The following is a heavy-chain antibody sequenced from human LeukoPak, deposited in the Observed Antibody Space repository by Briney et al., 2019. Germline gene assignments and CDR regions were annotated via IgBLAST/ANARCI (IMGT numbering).Heavy chain of an antibody. Sequence: GASVKVSCKASGYIFTDFFLHWVRQAPGQGLEWMGLVNPNDGGTIYAQNFQGRVTLTRDTSISTAYMELSRLRSDDTAVYYCARDDYDDLQYFEDWGQGTLVTVSS. CDR1: GYIFTDFF. J-gene: IGHJ4*02. CDR2: VNPNDGGT. CDR3: ARDDYDDLQYFED. V-gene: IGHV1-2*02. D-gene: IGHD4-17*01.